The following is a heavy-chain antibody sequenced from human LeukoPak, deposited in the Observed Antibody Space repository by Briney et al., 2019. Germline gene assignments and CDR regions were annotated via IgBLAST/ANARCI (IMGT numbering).Heavy chain of an antibody. CDR3: ARGTFGPSSDDIPACYFDC. V-gene: IGHV3-64*01. CDR2: ISSNGGST. CDR1: GFSFTSYA. Sequence: GGSLRLSCAASGFSFTSYAMHWVRQAPGKGLEYVSAISSNGGSTYYVNSVKGRFTISRDNSKNTLYLQMGSLRGEDMAVYYCARGTFGPSSDDIPACYFDCWGQGTLVTVSS. J-gene: IGHJ4*03. D-gene: IGHD3/OR15-3a*01.